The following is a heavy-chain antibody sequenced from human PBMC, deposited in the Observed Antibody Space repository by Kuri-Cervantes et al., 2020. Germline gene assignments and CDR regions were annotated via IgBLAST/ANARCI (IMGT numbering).Heavy chain of an antibody. V-gene: IGHV3-23*01. CDR2: ISGSGGST. CDR3: ASLYSSSWRNWFDP. D-gene: IGHD6-13*01. J-gene: IGHJ5*02. CDR1: GFTFSSYA. Sequence: GGSLRLSCAASGFTFSSYAMSWVRQAPGKGLEWVSAISGSGGSTYYADSVKGRFTISRDNSKNTLYLQMNSLRAEDTAVYYCASLYSSSWRNWFDPWGQGTLVTVSS.